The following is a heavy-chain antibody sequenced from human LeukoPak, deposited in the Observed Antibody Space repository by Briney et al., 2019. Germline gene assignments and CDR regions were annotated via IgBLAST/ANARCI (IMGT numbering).Heavy chain of an antibody. CDR2: IYYSGYT. V-gene: IGHV4-59*12. D-gene: IGHD3-10*01. CDR1: GGSISSYY. Sequence: SETLPLTCTVSGGSISSYYWSWIRQPPGKGLEWIGYIYYSGYTNYNPSLKSRVTISVDTSKNQFSLKLSSVTAADTAVYYCARDLVRGRYFDYWGQGTLVTVSS. CDR3: ARDLVRGRYFDY. J-gene: IGHJ4*02.